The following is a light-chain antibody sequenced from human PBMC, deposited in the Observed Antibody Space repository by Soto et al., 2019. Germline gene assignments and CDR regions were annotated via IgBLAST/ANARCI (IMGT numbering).Light chain of an antibody. J-gene: IGLJ1*01. CDR1: SSDLASYNR. Sequence: QSVLTQPPSVSGSPGHSVTISCTGTSSDLASYNRVSWYQRPPSTGPKLVIYDVSNRPSGIPDRFSGSKSGNTASLTISGLQAEDEAEYYCSLYTTVSTFVFGTVTKGTVL. V-gene: IGLV2-18*01. CDR3: SLYTTVSTFV. CDR2: DVS.